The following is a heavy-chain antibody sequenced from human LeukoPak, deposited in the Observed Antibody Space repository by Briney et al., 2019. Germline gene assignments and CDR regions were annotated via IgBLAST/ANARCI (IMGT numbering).Heavy chain of an antibody. V-gene: IGHV3-74*01. CDR2: INFDGSST. D-gene: IGHD5-24*01. CDR3: ARGYINYVDY. J-gene: IGHJ4*02. CDR1: GFTFSSYW. Sequence: GGSLRLSCAASGFTFSSYWMHWVRQAPGKGLVWVSRINFDGSSTTYADSVKGRFTISRDNAKNTLYLQVNSLRAEDTAAYFCARGYINYVDYWGQGTLVTVSS.